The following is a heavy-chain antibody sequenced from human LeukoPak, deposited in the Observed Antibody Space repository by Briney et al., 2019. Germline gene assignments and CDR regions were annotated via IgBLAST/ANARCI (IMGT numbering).Heavy chain of an antibody. J-gene: IGHJ4*02. CDR3: AKDEYAPRYSGYDFYDSSGYTDY. Sequence: GGSLRLSCAASGFTFSSYAMSWVRQAPGKGLEWVSAISGSGGSTYYADSVKGRFTISRDNSKNTLYLQMNSLRAEDTAVYYCAKDEYAPRYSGYDFYDSSGYTDYWGQGTLVTVSS. D-gene: IGHD3-22*01. CDR2: ISGSGGST. CDR1: GFTFSSYA. V-gene: IGHV3-23*01.